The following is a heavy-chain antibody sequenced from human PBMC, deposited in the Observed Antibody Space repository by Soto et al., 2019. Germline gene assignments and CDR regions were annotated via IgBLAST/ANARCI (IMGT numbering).Heavy chain of an antibody. CDR2: IYYTGTT. J-gene: IGHJ5*02. CDR3: GRDLTSNANCIDP. CDR1: GDYIHVGGYY. D-gene: IGHD2-2*01. Sequence: QVQLQESGPGLVKPSQTLSLTCSVSGDYIHVGGYYWTWIRQRPGKGLEWIGYIYYTGTTYYNPSLESRLTMSVDRSKNQFSLRLTSVTAADTAVYFCGRDLTSNANCIDPWGQGTLVTVSS. V-gene: IGHV4-30-4*01.